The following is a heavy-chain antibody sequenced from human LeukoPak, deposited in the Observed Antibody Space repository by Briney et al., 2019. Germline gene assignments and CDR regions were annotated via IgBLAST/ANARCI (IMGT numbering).Heavy chain of an antibody. Sequence: SKTLSLTCTVSGGSISSSSYYWGWIRQPPGKGLEWIGSIYYSGSTYYNPSLKSRVTISVDTSKNQFSLKLSSVTAADTAVYYCAREGPDSLAQPFDYWGQGTLVTVSS. CDR3: AREGPDSLAQPFDY. CDR1: GGSISSSSYY. CDR2: IYYSGST. J-gene: IGHJ4*02. V-gene: IGHV4-39*07. D-gene: IGHD3-22*01.